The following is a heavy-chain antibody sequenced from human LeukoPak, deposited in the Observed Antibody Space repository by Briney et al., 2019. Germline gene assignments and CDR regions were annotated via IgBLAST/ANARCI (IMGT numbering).Heavy chain of an antibody. CDR2: IYTSGSA. J-gene: IGHJ6*02. Sequence: SETLSLTCTVSGGSISSYYWSWIRQPAGKGLEWIGRIYTSGSANYNPSLKSRVTMSVDTSKNQFSLKLSSVTAADTAVYYCARSSGLKTAAATYYYYYGMDVWGQGTTVTVSS. CDR3: ARSSGLKTAAATYYYYYGMDV. D-gene: IGHD6-13*01. CDR1: GGSISSYY. V-gene: IGHV4-4*07.